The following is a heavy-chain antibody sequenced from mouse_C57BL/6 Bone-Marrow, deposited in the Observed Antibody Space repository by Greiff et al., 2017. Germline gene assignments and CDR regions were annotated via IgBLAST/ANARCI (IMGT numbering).Heavy chain of an antibody. CDR2: IDPENGDT. J-gene: IGHJ2*01. V-gene: IGHV14-4*01. D-gene: IGHD1-1*01. CDR3: THYYYGSYYFDY. Sequence: VQLQQSGAELVRPGASVKLSCTASGFNIKDDYMHWVKQRPEQGLEWIGWIDPENGDTEYASKFQGKATITADTSSNTAYLQLSSLTSEDTAVYYCTHYYYGSYYFDYWGQGTTLTVSS. CDR1: GFNIKDDY.